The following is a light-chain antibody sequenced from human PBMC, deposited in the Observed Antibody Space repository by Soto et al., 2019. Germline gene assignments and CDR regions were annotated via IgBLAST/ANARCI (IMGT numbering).Light chain of an antibody. V-gene: IGKV1-6*01. J-gene: IGKJ1*01. Sequence: IQMTQSPSSLSASVGDRVTITCRASQSISSYLNWYQQKPGKAPKLLIYDASSLESGVPSRFSGSGSGTDFTLAISSLQPEDSATYYCLQDINYPWTFGQGTKVYIK. CDR3: LQDINYPWT. CDR2: DAS. CDR1: QSISSY.